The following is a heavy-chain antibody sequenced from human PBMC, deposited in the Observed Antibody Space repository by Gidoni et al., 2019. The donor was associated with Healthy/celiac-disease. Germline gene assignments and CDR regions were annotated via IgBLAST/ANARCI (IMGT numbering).Heavy chain of an antibody. CDR1: GYSISSGYS. CDR3: ARDLPRKPYYYGSGTADGDWFDP. D-gene: IGHD3-10*01. CDR2: IYHSGST. V-gene: IGHV4-38-2*02. Sequence: QVQLQESGPGLVKPSETLSLTCTVSGYSISSGYSWGWIRQPPGKGLEWIGSIYHSGSTYYNPSLKSRVTISVDTSKNQFSLKLSSVTAADTAVYYCARDLPRKPYYYGSGTADGDWFDPWGQGTLVTVSS. J-gene: IGHJ5*02.